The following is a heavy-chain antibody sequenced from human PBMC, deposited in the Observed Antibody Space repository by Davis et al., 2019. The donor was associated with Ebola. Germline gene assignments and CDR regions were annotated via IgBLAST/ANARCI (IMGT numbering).Heavy chain of an antibody. J-gene: IGHJ3*02. Sequence: AASVKVPCKASGYTFTSYAMHWVRQAPGQRLEWMGWINAGNGNTKYSQKLQGRVTMTTDTSTSTAYMELRSLRSEDTAVYYCARVAYYYDSSGYHTGAFDIWGQGTMVTVSS. D-gene: IGHD3-22*01. CDR3: ARVAYYYDSSGYHTGAFDI. V-gene: IGHV1-3*01. CDR1: GYTFTSYA. CDR2: INAGNGNT.